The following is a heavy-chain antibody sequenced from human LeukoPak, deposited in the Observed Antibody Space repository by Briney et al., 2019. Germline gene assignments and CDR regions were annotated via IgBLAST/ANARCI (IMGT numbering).Heavy chain of an antibody. V-gene: IGHV3-9*01. CDR3: ARAVYYYDSSGYYYDY. CDR1: GFTFDDYA. D-gene: IGHD3-22*01. J-gene: IGHJ4*02. CDR2: ISWNSGSI. Sequence: LRLSCAASGFTFDDYAMHWVRQAPGKGLEWVSGISWNSGSIGYADSVKGRFTISRDNAKNSLYLQMNSLRAEDTAVYYCARAVYYYDSSGYYYDYWGQGTLVTVSS.